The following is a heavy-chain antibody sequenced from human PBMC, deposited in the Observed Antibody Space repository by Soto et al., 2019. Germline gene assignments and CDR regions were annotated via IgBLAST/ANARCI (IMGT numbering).Heavy chain of an antibody. CDR1: GYTFTSYD. J-gene: IGHJ5*02. CDR2: MNPNSGNT. V-gene: IGHV1-8*01. Sequence: ASVKVSCKASGYTFTSYDINWVRQATGQGLEWMGWMNPNSGNTGYAQKFQGRVTMTRNTSISTAYMELSSLRSEDTAVYYCARGAGIQLWSHTPPVGWFDPWGQGTLVTVSS. CDR3: ARGAGIQLWSHTPPVGWFDP. D-gene: IGHD5-18*01.